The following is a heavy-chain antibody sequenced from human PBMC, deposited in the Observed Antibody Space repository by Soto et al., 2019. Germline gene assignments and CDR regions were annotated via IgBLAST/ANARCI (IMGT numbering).Heavy chain of an antibody. CDR1: GFPFSRHG. V-gene: IGHV3-30*03. D-gene: IGHD4-17*01. J-gene: IGHJ3*02. Sequence: QVQLVESGGGVVQPGRSLRLSCDASGFPFSRHGRHWVRQAPGKGREWVAVLSYDGSNNYYADSVQGRFTISRDNSKNTLFLQLDSLRTEDTAVYFCARDLYGDYPAFDIWGQGTMVTVSS. CDR2: LSYDGSNN. CDR3: ARDLYGDYPAFDI.